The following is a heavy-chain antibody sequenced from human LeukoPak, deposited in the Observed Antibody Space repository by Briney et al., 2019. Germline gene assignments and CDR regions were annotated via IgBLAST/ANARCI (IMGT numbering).Heavy chain of an antibody. CDR3: ASVSSSWCYSDY. V-gene: IGHV4-30-2*02. Sequence: PSETLSLTCAVSGGSISSGGYSWSWIRQPPGKGLEWIGYIYHSGSTYYNPSLKSRVTISVDTSKNQFSLKLSSVTAADTAVYYCASVSSSWCYSDYWGQGTLVTVSS. CDR2: IYHSGST. J-gene: IGHJ4*02. D-gene: IGHD6-13*01. CDR1: GGSISSGGYS.